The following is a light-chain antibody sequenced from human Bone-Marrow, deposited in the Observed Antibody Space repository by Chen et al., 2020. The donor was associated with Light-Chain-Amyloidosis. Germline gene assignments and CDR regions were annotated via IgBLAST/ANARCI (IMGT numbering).Light chain of an antibody. CDR1: SSDVGGDNH. J-gene: IGLJ1*01. V-gene: IGLV2-14*01. CDR3: SSYTITNTLV. Sequence: QSALTKPAYVSGSPGQSIPISCTGTSSDVGGDNHVSWYQQHPDKAPKPMIYEVTNRPSSVPDRFSGSKSDNTASLTISGLQTEDEADYFCSSYTITNTLVFGSGTRVTVL. CDR2: EVT.